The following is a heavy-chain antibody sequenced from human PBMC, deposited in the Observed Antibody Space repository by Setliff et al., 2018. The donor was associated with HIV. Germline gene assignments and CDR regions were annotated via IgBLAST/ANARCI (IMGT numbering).Heavy chain of an antibody. CDR2: ISSYNDNT. Sequence: ASVKVSCKASGYSFTNYGISWVRQAPGQGLEWMGWISSYNDNTNYALNLQGRVTMTTDTSTSTAYMELRSLRSDDTAVYYCARDDLGYCSGGSCYHLFDTFDIWGQGTVVTVSS. D-gene: IGHD2-15*01. J-gene: IGHJ3*02. CDR3: ARDDLGYCSGGSCYHLFDTFDI. CDR1: GYSFTNYG. V-gene: IGHV1-18*01.